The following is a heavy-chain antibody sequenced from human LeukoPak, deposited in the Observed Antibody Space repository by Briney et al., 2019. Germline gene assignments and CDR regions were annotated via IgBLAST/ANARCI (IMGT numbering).Heavy chain of an antibody. CDR1: GYTFTSYD. CDR3: ARGGTGDDWLFP. CDR2: MNPNSGNT. Sequence: ASVKVSCKTSGYTFTSYDIHWVRQATGQGLEWMGWMNPNSGNTGYAQKFQGRVTMTRNTSISTAYMELSSLRSEDTAVYYCARGGTGDDWLFPWGQGTLVTVSS. J-gene: IGHJ5*02. V-gene: IGHV1-8*01. D-gene: IGHD3-9*01.